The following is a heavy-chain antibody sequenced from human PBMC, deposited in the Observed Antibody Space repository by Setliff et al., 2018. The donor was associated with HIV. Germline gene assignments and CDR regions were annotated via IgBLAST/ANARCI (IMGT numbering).Heavy chain of an antibody. Sequence: GGSLRLSCAASGFTFSLYPMHWVRQAPGKGLEWVALISHDGSHKYHADSVQGRFTISRDNSKNMLFLQMNNLRVEDRAVYYCAKGGDIWGQGTMVTVSS. J-gene: IGHJ3*02. D-gene: IGHD1-26*01. V-gene: IGHV3-30*04. CDR2: ISHDGSHK. CDR1: GFTFSLYP. CDR3: AKGGDI.